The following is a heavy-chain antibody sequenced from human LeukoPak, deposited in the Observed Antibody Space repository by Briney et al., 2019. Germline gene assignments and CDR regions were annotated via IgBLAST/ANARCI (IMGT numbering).Heavy chain of an antibody. Sequence: PGGSLRLSCAASGFTFSSYGMSWVRQAPGKGLEWVSAISGSGSSTNYADAVKGRFTISRDNSKNTLYLEMNSLRVEDTAVYYCAKGADYYDTSRYQYYFDYWGQGTLVTVSS. CDR3: AKGADYYDTSRYQYYFDY. CDR1: GFTFSSYG. V-gene: IGHV3-23*01. D-gene: IGHD3-22*01. J-gene: IGHJ4*02. CDR2: ISGSGSST.